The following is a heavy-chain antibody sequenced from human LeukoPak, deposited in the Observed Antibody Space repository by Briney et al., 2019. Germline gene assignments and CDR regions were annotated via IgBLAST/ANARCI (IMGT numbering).Heavy chain of an antibody. CDR3: XRXGVYSSSWYFDL. CDR1: XGXXXXYX. J-gene: IGHJ2*01. V-gene: IGHV4-34*01. Sequence: PSETLSLTCAVXXGXXXXYXWSXXXXXPGXXLEWIXEINHSGSXXXNXSLKSRVTISVDTSKNQFSLKLSSVTAADTAVXYXXRXGVYSSSWYFDLWGRGTLVTVSS. D-gene: IGHD6-13*01. CDR2: INHSGSX.